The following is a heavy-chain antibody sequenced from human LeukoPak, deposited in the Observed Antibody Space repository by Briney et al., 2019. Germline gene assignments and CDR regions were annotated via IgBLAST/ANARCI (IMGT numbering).Heavy chain of an antibody. CDR2: IYYSGST. CDR3: ARVSGWPGVYYFDY. CDR1: GGSISSYY. J-gene: IGHJ4*02. D-gene: IGHD6-19*01. Sequence: SETLSLTCTVSGGSISSYYWSWIRQPPGKGLEWIGYIYYSGSTNYNPSLKSRVTISVDTSKTQFSLKLSSVTAADTAVYYCARVSGWPGVYYFDYWGQGTLVTVSS. V-gene: IGHV4-59*01.